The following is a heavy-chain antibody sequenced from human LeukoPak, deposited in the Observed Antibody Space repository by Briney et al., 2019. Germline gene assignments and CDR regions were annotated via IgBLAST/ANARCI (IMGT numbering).Heavy chain of an antibody. V-gene: IGHV3-23*01. CDR3: ARSLRSSGWYRNFDY. D-gene: IGHD6-19*01. Sequence: GGSLRLSCAASGFTLSSYDMTWVRQAPGKGLEWVSGISGTGGSTYYADSVKGRFTISRDNAKNSLYLQMNSLRAEDTAVYYCARSLRSSGWYRNFDYWGQGTLVTVSS. J-gene: IGHJ4*02. CDR1: GFTLSSYD. CDR2: ISGTGGST.